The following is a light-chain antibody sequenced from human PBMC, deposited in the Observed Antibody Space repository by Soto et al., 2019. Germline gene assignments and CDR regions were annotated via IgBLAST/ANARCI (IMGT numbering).Light chain of an antibody. J-gene: IGLJ2*01. CDR1: SSDVGAYNY. CDR2: EVN. V-gene: IGLV2-14*01. Sequence: QAASVSGSPGQSITISCTGTSSDVGAYNYVSWYQQHPGKAPKLMIFEVNNRPSGVSNRFSGSKSGNTASLAISGLQAEDEADYYCSSYTSSSTLVFGGGTKLTVL. CDR3: SSYTSSSTLV.